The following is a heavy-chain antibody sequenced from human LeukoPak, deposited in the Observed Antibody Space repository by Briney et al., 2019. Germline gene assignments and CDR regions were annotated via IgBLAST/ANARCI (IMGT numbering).Heavy chain of an antibody. CDR1: GFTFNTYW. V-gene: IGHV3-7*01. Sequence: PGGSLRLFCAASGFTFNTYWMIWVRQAPGKGLEWVANIDQGGSTKYYVDSLKDRFTISRDNAKNPLYLQMNSLRAEDTAVYYCVRDKGGRSGAIYYDAFDVWGQGTMVTVSS. D-gene: IGHD1-26*01. CDR3: VRDKGGRSGAIYYDAFDV. J-gene: IGHJ3*01. CDR2: IDQGGSTK.